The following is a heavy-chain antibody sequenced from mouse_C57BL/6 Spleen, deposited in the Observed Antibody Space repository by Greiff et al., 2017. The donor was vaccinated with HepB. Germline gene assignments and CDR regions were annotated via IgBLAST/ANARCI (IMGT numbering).Heavy chain of an antibody. CDR3: ARSEGYYWYFDV. CDR1: GYTFTSYT. V-gene: IGHV1-4*01. Sequence: QVQLQQSGAELARPGASVKMSCKASGYTFTSYTMHWVKQRPGQGLEWIGYINPSSGYTKYNQKFKDKATLTADKSSSTAYMQLSSLTSEDAAVYYCARSEGYYWYFDVWCTGTTVTVSS. CDR2: INPSSGYT. D-gene: IGHD2-2*01. J-gene: IGHJ1*03.